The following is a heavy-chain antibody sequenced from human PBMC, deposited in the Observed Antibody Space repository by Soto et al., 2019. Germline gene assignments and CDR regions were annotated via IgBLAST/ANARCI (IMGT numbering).Heavy chain of an antibody. J-gene: IGHJ4*02. CDR2: ISGSGGST. CDR1: GFTFSSYA. Sequence: EVQLLESGGGLVQPGGSLRLSCAASGFTFSSYAMSWVRQAPGKGLEWVSAISGSGGSTYYADSVKGRFTISRDNAKNSLYLQMNSLRAEDTAVYYCARVVVLTAAGSTDYWGQGTLVTVSS. CDR3: ARVVVLTAAGSTDY. V-gene: IGHV3-23*01. D-gene: IGHD6-13*01.